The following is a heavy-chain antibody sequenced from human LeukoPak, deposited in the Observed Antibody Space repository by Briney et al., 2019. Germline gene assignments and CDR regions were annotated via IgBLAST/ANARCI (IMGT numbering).Heavy chain of an antibody. D-gene: IGHD6-19*01. J-gene: IGHJ4*02. CDR2: ISGSGGNGDNT. CDR1: GFTFSNYA. V-gene: IGHV3-23*01. Sequence: PGGSLRLSCAASGFTFSNYAMSWVRQAPGKGLEWVSSISGSGGNGDNTYYADSVKGRFTISRDNSKNTLCLQMDSLRAEDTAVYYCAKGTQTRIAVAGQDHWGQGTLVTVSS. CDR3: AKGTQTRIAVAGQDH.